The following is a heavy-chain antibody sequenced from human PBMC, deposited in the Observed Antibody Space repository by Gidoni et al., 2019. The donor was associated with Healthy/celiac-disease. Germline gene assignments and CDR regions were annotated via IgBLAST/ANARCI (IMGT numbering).Heavy chain of an antibody. Sequence: QVQLQESGPGLVKPSATLSLTCTVSGGSISSYYWSWIRQPPGKGLEWIGYIYYSGSTNYNPSLKSRVTISVDTSKNQFSLKLSSVTAADTAVYYCARARIGSTSCLDYWGQGTLVTVSS. CDR3: ARARIGSTSCLDY. J-gene: IGHJ4*02. D-gene: IGHD2-2*01. V-gene: IGHV4-59*01. CDR1: GGSISSYY. CDR2: IYYSGST.